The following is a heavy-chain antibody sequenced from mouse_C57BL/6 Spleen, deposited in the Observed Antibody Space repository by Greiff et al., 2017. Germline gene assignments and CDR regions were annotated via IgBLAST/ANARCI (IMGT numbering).Heavy chain of an antibody. CDR2: ISSGGDYI. Sequence: DVMLVESGEGLVKPGGSLKLSCAASGFTFSSYAMSWVRQTPEKRLEWVAYISSGGDYIYYADTVKGRFTISRDNARNTLYLQMSSLKSEDTAMYYCTYGYDGGYFDVWGTGTTVTVSS. V-gene: IGHV5-9-1*02. J-gene: IGHJ1*03. D-gene: IGHD2-2*01. CDR3: TYGYDGGYFDV. CDR1: GFTFSSYA.